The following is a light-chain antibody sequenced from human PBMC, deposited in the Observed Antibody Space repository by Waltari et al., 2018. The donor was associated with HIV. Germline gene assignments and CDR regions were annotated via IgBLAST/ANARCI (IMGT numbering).Light chain of an antibody. CDR3: AAWDYSLNGLYV. CDR1: TSNIGLNP. V-gene: IGLV1-44*01. J-gene: IGLJ1*01. CDR2: GND. Sequence: QSVLTQPPSASGTPGQSVTISCSGSTSNIGLNPVHWYQHLPGTAPKPLIYGNDQRPSGVLAGFAVSKSSTSASLAISGLQSEDEADYYCAAWDYSLNGLYVVGTGTKVTVV.